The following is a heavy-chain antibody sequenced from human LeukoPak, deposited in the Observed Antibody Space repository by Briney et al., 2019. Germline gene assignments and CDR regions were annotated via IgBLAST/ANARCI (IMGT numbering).Heavy chain of an antibody. CDR3: AKGTLTIVGATGWFDP. CDR2: IYGAGTT. J-gene: IGHJ5*02. V-gene: IGHV3-53*01. CDR1: GLTVGTNY. Sequence: GGSLRLSCAASGLTVGTNYMTWVRQAPGKGLEWVSVIYGAGTTYYADSVKGRFTISRDNSKNTLYLQMNSLRAEDTAVYYCAKGTLTIVGATGWFDPWGQGTLVTVSS. D-gene: IGHD1-26*01.